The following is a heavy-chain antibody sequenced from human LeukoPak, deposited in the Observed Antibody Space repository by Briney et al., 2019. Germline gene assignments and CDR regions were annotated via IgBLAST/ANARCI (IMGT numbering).Heavy chain of an antibody. CDR1: GYSFTSYW. CDR3: ARVVPAAVNWFDP. CDR2: IDPSDSYT. D-gene: IGHD2-2*01. J-gene: IGHJ5*02. Sequence: GESLKISCKGSGYSFTSYWISWVRQMPRKGLEWMGRIDPSDSYTNYSPSFQGHVTISADKSISTAYLQWSSLKASDTAMYYCARVVPAAVNWFDPWGQGTLVTVSS. V-gene: IGHV5-10-1*01.